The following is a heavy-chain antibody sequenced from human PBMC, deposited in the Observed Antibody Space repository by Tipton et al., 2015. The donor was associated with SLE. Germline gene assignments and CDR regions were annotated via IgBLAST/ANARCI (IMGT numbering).Heavy chain of an antibody. J-gene: IGHJ3*02. CDR3: ARDPGIAAAGRGARGAFDI. CDR1: GGSVSSGSYY. V-gene: IGHV4-61*09. Sequence: TPSLTCTVSGGSVSSGSYYWSWIRQPAGKGLEWIGYIYTSGSTNYNSSLKSRVTISEDTSKNQFSLKLSSVTAADTAVYYCARDPGIAAAGRGARGAFDIWGQGTMVNVSS. CDR2: IYTSGST. D-gene: IGHD6-13*01.